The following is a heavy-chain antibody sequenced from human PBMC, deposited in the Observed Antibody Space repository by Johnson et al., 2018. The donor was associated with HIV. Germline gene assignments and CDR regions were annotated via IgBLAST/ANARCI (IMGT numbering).Heavy chain of an antibody. J-gene: IGHJ3*02. CDR3: TGEYSYGDDAFDI. CDR2: IWYDGSNK. Sequence: QEKLVESGGGVVQPGRSLRLSCAASGFTFSSYGMHWVRQAPGKGLEWVAVIWYDGSNKYYADSVKGRFTISRDNPKNSFYLQMNSLRVEDTALYYCTGEYSYGDDAFDIWGQGTMVTVSS. V-gene: IGHV3-33*03. CDR1: GFTFSSYG. D-gene: IGHD5-18*01.